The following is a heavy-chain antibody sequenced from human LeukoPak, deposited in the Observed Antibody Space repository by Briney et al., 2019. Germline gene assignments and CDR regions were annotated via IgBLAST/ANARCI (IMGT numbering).Heavy chain of an antibody. J-gene: IGHJ3*02. CDR2: ISAYNGNT. D-gene: IGHD4-17*01. V-gene: IGHV1-18*01. CDR3: ARDPVVRNDYGDYGAFDI. Sequence: ASVKVSCKASGYTFTCYGISWVRQAPGQGLEWMGWISAYNGNTNYAQKLQGRVTMTTDTSTSTAYMELRSLRSDDTAVYYCARDPVVRNDYGDYGAFDIWGQGTMVTVSS. CDR1: GYTFTCYG.